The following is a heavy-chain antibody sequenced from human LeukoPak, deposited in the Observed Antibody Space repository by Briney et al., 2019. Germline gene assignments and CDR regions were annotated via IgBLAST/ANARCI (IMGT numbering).Heavy chain of an antibody. Sequence: GGSLRLSCAASGFAFSSHGMHWVRQAPGKGLEWVAFISYDGTNEYYADSVKGRFTISRDNPKNTLSLQMNSLRAEDTAVYYCAKEGGSSSWHFDFWGRGTLATVSS. CDR1: GFAFSSHG. CDR3: AKEGGSSSWHFDF. V-gene: IGHV3-30*18. CDR2: ISYDGTNE. D-gene: IGHD6-13*01. J-gene: IGHJ4*02.